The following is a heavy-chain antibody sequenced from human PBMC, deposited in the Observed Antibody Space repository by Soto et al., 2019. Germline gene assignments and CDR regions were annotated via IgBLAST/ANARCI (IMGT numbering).Heavy chain of an antibody. J-gene: IGHJ4*02. CDR3: ASARYYYDSSGYEGY. Sequence: GESLKISCKGSGYSFTSYWISWVRQMPGKGLEWMGRIDPSDSYTNYSPSFQGHVTISADKSISTAYLQWSSLKASDTAMYYCASARYYYDSSGYEGYWGEGTLVTVSS. D-gene: IGHD3-22*01. V-gene: IGHV5-10-1*01. CDR2: IDPSDSYT. CDR1: GYSFTSYW.